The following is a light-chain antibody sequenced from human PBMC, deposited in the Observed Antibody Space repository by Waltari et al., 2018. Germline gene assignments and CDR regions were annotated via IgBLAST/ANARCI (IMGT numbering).Light chain of an antibody. CDR3: QQYYNTPRT. V-gene: IGKV4-1*01. CDR1: QAVLYSSDSKNY. J-gene: IGKJ1*01. CDR2: WAS. Sequence: DIVMTQSPDSLAVSLGERATINCKSSQAVLYSSDSKNYLAWYQQQPGQPPKLLFYWASTRASGVPDRFSGSGSGPDFTLTISGLQAEDVAVYYCQQYYNTPRTFGQGTRVDIK.